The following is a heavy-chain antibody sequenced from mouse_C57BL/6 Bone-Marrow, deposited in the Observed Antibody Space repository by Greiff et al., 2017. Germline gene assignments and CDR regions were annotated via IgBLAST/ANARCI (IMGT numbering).Heavy chain of an antibody. D-gene: IGHD1-1*01. CDR2: IDPENGDT. V-gene: IGHV14-4*01. Sequence: VQLQQSGAELVRPGASVKLSCTASGFNIKDDYMHWVKQRPEQGLEWIGWIDPENGDTEYASKFQGKATITADTSSNTAYLQLSSLTSEDTADYYCTLYYYGSSPYAMDYWGQGTSVTVSS. CDR1: GFNIKDDY. CDR3: TLYYYGSSPYAMDY. J-gene: IGHJ4*01.